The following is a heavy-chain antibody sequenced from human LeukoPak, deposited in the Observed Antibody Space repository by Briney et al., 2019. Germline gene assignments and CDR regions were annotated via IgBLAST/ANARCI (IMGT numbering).Heavy chain of an antibody. V-gene: IGHV1-18*01. Sequence: ASVTVSCKASGYTFTSYGISWVRQAPGQGLEWMGWISAYNGNTNYAQKLQGRVTMTTDTSTSTAYMELRSLRSDDTAVYYCARAHSLAVAGRVGYFDYWGQGTLVTVSS. CDR2: ISAYNGNT. J-gene: IGHJ4*02. CDR3: ARAHSLAVAGRVGYFDY. D-gene: IGHD6-19*01. CDR1: GYTFTSYG.